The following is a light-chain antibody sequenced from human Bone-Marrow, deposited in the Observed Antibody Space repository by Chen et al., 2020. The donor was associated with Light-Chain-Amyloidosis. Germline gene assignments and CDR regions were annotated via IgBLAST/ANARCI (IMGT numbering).Light chain of an antibody. Sequence: DIVMTQSPDSLAVSLGVRCTLNCKSSQSVLYSSNNKNYLAWYQQKPGQPPKLLIYWASTRESGVPDRFSGSGSGTDFTLTISSLQAEDVAVYYCQQYYSTPPITFGGGTKVEIK. J-gene: IGKJ4*01. CDR2: WAS. CDR1: QSVLYSSNNKNY. CDR3: QQYYSTPPIT. V-gene: IGKV4-1*01.